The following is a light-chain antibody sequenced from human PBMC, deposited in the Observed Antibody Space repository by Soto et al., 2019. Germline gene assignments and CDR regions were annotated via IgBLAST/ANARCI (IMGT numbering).Light chain of an antibody. V-gene: IGKV1-9*01. CDR3: LHLNSYPLT. Sequence: DIQLTQSPSFLSASVGDRVTISCRASQGVGSFLAWYQQKPGKAPKLLIYDASTLHSGVPSRFSGSGSGTEFTLTISSLQSEDFATYYCLHLNSYPLTFGGGTKVEIK. J-gene: IGKJ4*01. CDR2: DAS. CDR1: QGVGSF.